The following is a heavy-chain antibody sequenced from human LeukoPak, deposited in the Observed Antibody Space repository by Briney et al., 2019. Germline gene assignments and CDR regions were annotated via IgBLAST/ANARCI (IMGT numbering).Heavy chain of an antibody. CDR2: ISYDGSNK. V-gene: IGHV3-30*03. D-gene: IGHD3-3*01. Sequence: GGSLRLSCAASGFTFSSYGVHWVRQAPGKGLEWVAVISYDGSNKYYADSVKGRFTISRDNSKNTLYLQMNSLRAEDTAVYYCARGTDTKPFWSGYWVDVWGQGTTVTVSS. J-gene: IGHJ6*02. CDR3: ARGTDTKPFWSGYWVDV. CDR1: GFTFSSYG.